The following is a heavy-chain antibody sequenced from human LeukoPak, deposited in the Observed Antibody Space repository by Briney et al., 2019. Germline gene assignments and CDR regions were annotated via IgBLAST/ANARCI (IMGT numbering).Heavy chain of an antibody. CDR2: IYYSGST. D-gene: IGHD3-10*01. J-gene: IGHJ4*02. V-gene: IGHV4-39*07. CDR1: GGSISSSSYY. Sequence: PSETLSLTCTVSGGSISSSSYYWGWIRQPPGKGLEWIGSIYYSGSTYYNPSLKSRVTISVDTSKKQFSLKLSSVTAADTAVYYCGRNPDVLWFGVYYFDYWGQGTLVTVSS. CDR3: GRNPDVLWFGVYYFDY.